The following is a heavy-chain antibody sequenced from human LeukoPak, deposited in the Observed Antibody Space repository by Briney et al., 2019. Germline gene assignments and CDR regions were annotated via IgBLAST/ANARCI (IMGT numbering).Heavy chain of an antibody. Sequence: GGSLRLSCAASGFTFSRYAMSWVRHAPGKGLEWVSAISGSGGSTYYADSVKGRFTISRDNSKNTLYLQMNSLRAEDTPVYYCARGISSGYPYMGYYFDYWGQGTLVTVSS. J-gene: IGHJ4*02. CDR3: ARGISSGYPYMGYYFDY. CDR1: GFTFSRYA. D-gene: IGHD3-22*01. V-gene: IGHV3-23*01. CDR2: ISGSGGST.